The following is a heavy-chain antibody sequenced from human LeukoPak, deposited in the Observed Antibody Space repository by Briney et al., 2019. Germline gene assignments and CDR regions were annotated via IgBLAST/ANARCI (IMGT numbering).Heavy chain of an antibody. Sequence: GASVKVSCKASGYTFTGYYMHWVRQAPGQGLEWMGWINPNSGGTNYAQKFQGRVTMTRDTSISTAYMELSRLRSDDTAVYYCARDFEAYYDILTGYYNPSGFDHWGQGTLVTVSS. CDR3: ARDFEAYYDILTGYYNPSGFDH. CDR2: INPNSGGT. J-gene: IGHJ5*02. CDR1: GYTFTGYY. V-gene: IGHV1-2*02. D-gene: IGHD3-9*01.